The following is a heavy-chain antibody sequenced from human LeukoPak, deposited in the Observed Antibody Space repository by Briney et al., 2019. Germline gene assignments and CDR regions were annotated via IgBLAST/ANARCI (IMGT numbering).Heavy chain of an antibody. V-gene: IGHV4-34*01. D-gene: IGHD3-22*01. J-gene: IGHJ4*02. Sequence: SETLSLTCAFYGASFSGYYCSWIRQPPRNVLEWIGEINHSGRTNYNPSVKSRVTISVDTSKNQFSLKLSSVTAADTAVYYWANKAYDSSAYLHYWGQETLVTVSS. CDR1: GASFSGYY. CDR3: ANKAYDSSAYLHY. CDR2: INHSGRT.